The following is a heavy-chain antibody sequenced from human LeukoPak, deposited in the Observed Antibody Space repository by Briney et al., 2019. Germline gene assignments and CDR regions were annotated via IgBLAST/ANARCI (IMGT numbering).Heavy chain of an antibody. J-gene: IGHJ6*02. Sequence: SETLSLTCTVSGGSISSYYWSWIRQPPGKGLEWIGYIYYSGSTNYNPSLKSRLNISVDTSKNQFSLKLSSVTAADTAVYYCARCRQTGSWSTGMDVWGQGTTVTVSS. CDR3: ARCRQTGSWSTGMDV. D-gene: IGHD6-13*01. V-gene: IGHV4-59*01. CDR2: IYYSGST. CDR1: GGSISSYY.